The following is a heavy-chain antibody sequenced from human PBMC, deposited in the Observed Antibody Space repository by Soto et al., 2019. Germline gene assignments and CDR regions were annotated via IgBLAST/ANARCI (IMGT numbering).Heavy chain of an antibody. D-gene: IGHD3-9*01. CDR2: ISAYNGNT. J-gene: IGHJ4*02. CDR1: GYTFTSYG. Sequence: ASVKVSCKASGYTFTSYGISWVRQAPGQGLEWMGWISAYNGNTNYAQKLQGRVTMTTDTSTSTAYMELRSLRSDDTAVYYCARVNYDILTGYYFDYWGQGTLVTVSS. CDR3: ARVNYDILTGYYFDY. V-gene: IGHV1-18*01.